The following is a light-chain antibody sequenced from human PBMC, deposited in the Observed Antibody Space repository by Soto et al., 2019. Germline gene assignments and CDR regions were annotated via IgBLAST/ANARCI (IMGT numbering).Light chain of an antibody. CDR3: SSYAGSNNLRI. J-gene: IGLJ2*01. CDR2: EVS. CDR1: SSDVGGYKY. V-gene: IGLV2-8*01. Sequence: QSALTQPPSASGSPGQSVTISCTGTSSDVGGYKYVSWYQQHPGKAPKLMIYEVSKRPSGVPDRFSGSKSGNTASLTVSGLQAEDEADYYYSSYAGSNNLRIFGGGTKVTVL.